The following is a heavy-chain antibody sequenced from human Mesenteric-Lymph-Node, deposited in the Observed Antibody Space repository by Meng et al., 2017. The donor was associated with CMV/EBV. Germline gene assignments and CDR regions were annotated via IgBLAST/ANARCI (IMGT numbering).Heavy chain of an antibody. J-gene: IGHJ4*02. D-gene: IGHD3-10*01. CDR2: IKQDGSEK. Sequence: GESLKISCAASGFTFSSYAMHWVRQAPGKGLEWVANIKQDGSEKYYVDSVKGRFTISRDNAKNSLYLQMNSLRAEDTAVYYCARLYGSGEAFDYWGQGTLVTVSS. V-gene: IGHV3-7*01. CDR1: GFTFSSYA. CDR3: ARLYGSGEAFDY.